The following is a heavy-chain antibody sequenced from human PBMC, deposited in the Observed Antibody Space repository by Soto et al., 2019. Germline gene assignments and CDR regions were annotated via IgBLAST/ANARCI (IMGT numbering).Heavy chain of an antibody. D-gene: IGHD1-1*01. J-gene: IGHJ6*03. CDR1: GFTFSSYA. V-gene: IGHV3-23*01. CDR3: AKVKGTGGYYYYYMDV. Sequence: GGSLRLSCAASGFTFSSYAMSWVRQAPGKGLEWVSAISGSGGSTYYADSVKGRFTISRDNSKNTLYLQMNSLRAEDTAVYYCAKVKGTGGYYYYYMDVWGKGTTVTVSS. CDR2: ISGSGGST.